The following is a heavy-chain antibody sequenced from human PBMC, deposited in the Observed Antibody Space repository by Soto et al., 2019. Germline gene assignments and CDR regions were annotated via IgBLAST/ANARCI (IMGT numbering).Heavy chain of an antibody. J-gene: IGHJ4*02. CDR3: ARQGGYYYDSSGYYSGY. CDR1: GYSFTSYW. CDR2: IDPSDSYT. V-gene: IGHV5-10-1*01. Sequence: PGESLKISCKGSGYSFTSYWISWVRQMPGKGLEWMGRIDPSDSYTNYSQSFQGHVTISADKSISTAYLQWSSLKASDTAMYYCARQGGYYYDSSGYYSGYWGQGTLVTVYS. D-gene: IGHD3-22*01.